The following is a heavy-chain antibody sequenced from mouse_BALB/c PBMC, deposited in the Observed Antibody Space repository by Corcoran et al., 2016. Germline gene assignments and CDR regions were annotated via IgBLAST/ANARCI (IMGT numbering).Heavy chain of an antibody. CDR2: INTYTGEP. Sequence: QIQLVQSGPELKKPGETVKISCKASGYTFTNYGMNWVKQAPGKGLKWMGWINTYTGEPTYADDFKGRFAFSLETSASTAYLQINNLKNEDTATYFCALTTVVADWYFDVWGAGTTVTVSS. CDR3: ALTTVVADWYFDV. D-gene: IGHD1-1*01. V-gene: IGHV9-3-1*01. J-gene: IGHJ1*01. CDR1: GYTFTNYG.